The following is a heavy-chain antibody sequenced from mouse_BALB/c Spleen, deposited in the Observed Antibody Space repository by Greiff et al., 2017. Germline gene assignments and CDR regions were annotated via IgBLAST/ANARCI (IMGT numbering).Heavy chain of an antibody. CDR3: ARLLLRYFYFDY. J-gene: IGHJ2*01. Sequence: EVMLVESGGGLVQPGGSRKLSCAASGFTFSSFGMHWVRQAPEKGLEWVAYISSGSSTIYYADTVKGRFTISRDNPKNTLYLQMSSLKSEDTAMYYCARLLLRYFYFDYWGQGTTLTVSS. D-gene: IGHD1-1*01. CDR1: GFTFSSFG. V-gene: IGHV5-17*02. CDR2: ISSGSSTI.